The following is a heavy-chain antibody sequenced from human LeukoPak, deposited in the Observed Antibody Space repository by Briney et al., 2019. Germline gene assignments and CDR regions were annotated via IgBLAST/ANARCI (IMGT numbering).Heavy chain of an antibody. CDR2: IYYSGST. CDR1: GGSISSHC. V-gene: IGHV4-59*11. Sequence: SETLSLTCTVSGGSISSHCWSWIRQPPGKGLEWIGYIYYSGSTNYSPSLKSRVTISVDTSKNQFSLKLSSVTAADTAVYYCARVTPYYYYYYMDVWGKGTTVTVSS. D-gene: IGHD4-23*01. J-gene: IGHJ6*03. CDR3: ARVTPYYYYYYMDV.